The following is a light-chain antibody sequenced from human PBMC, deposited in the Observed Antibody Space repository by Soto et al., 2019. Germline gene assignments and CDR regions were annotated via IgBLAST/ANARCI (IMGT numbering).Light chain of an antibody. CDR1: QSFRGL. Sequence: EVVLTQSPVTLSLSPGERATLSCRASQSFRGLLAWYQQKPGQAPRLLIYDAYNRATGIPPRFSGSGSGTDFTLTISSLEPEDFGVYYCQQYGDSPLTSGPGTKVDIK. CDR3: QQYGDSPLT. CDR2: DAY. V-gene: IGKV3-11*01. J-gene: IGKJ3*01.